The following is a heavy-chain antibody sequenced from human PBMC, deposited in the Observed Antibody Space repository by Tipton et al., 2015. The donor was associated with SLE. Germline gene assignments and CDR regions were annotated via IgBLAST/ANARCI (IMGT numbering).Heavy chain of an antibody. CDR1: GGSISSYY. Sequence: TLSLTCTVSGGSISSYYWSWIRQPPGKGLEWIGEINHSGSTNYNPSLKSRVTISVDTSKNQFSLKLSSVTAADTAVYFCARDGSPGWFDPWGQGTLVTVSS. V-gene: IGHV4-59*01. CDR2: INHSGST. D-gene: IGHD1-26*01. CDR3: ARDGSPGWFDP. J-gene: IGHJ5*02.